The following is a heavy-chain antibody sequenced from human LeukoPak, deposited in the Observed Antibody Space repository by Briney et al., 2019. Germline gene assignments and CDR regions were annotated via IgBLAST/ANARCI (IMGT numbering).Heavy chain of an antibody. CDR3: AKFLRGWLLPHDAFDV. D-gene: IGHD3-22*01. J-gene: IGHJ3*01. Sequence: GGSLTLSCAASGFTFRSYGMSWVRQAPGKGLEWVSGISGSGGSTYYADSVKGRFTISRDNSKNTLYLQMNSLRAEDTAVYYCAKFLRGWLLPHDAFDVWGQGTMVTVSS. CDR1: GFTFRSYG. V-gene: IGHV3-23*01. CDR2: ISGSGGST.